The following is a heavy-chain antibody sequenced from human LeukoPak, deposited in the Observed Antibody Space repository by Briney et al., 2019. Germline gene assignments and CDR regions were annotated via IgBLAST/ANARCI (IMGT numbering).Heavy chain of an antibody. J-gene: IGHJ3*02. D-gene: IGHD3-10*01. CDR3: ARDSGFGELGAFDI. CDR1: GFTFSDYY. CDR2: ISSSSSYT. Sequence: GGSLRLSCAASGFTFSDYYMSWIRQAPGKGLEWVSYISSSSSYTNYADSVKGRFTISRDNAKNSLYLQMNSLRAEDTAVYYCARDSGFGELGAFDIWGEGTMVTVSS. V-gene: IGHV3-11*05.